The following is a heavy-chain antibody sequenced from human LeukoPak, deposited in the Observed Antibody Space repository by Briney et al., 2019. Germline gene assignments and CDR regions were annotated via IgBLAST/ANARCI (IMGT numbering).Heavy chain of an antibody. Sequence: PSETLSLTCAVSGGSISSGGYSWSWIRQPPGKGLEWIGYIYHGGSTYYNPSLKSRVTISVDTSKNQFSLKLSSVTAADTAVYYCARPATVTPLDAFDIWGQGTMVTVSS. CDR3: ARPATVTPLDAFDI. J-gene: IGHJ3*02. D-gene: IGHD4-11*01. CDR2: IYHGGST. CDR1: GGSISSGGYS. V-gene: IGHV4-30-2*03.